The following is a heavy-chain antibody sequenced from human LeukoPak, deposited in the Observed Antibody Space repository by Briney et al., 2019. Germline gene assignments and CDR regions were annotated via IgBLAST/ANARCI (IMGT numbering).Heavy chain of an antibody. D-gene: IGHD6-19*01. CDR3: AREETSGWYWFDP. CDR1: GFPFTSYT. V-gene: IGHV3-30*01. J-gene: IGHJ5*02. CDR2: LSYDLRNE. Sequence: PGGSLRLSCAASGFPFTSYTMHWVRQAPGKGLEWVAVLSYDLRNEYYADSVKGRFTISRDNSKNTLYLQMNRLRAEDTAVYYCAREETSGWYWFDPWGQGTLVTVSS.